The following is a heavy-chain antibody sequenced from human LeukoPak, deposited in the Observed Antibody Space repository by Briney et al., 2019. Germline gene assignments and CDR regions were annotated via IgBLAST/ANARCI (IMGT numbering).Heavy chain of an antibody. V-gene: IGHV4-34*01. D-gene: IGHD3-10*01. CDR2: INHSGST. J-gene: IGHJ4*02. Sequence: SETLSLTCAVYGGSFSGYYWSWIRQPPGKGLEWIGEINHSGSTNYNPSLKSRVTISVDTSKNQFSLKLSSVTAADTAVYYCAAAVWGSGSYYYFDYWGQGTLVTVSS. CDR3: AAAVWGSGSYYYFDY. CDR1: GGSFSGYY.